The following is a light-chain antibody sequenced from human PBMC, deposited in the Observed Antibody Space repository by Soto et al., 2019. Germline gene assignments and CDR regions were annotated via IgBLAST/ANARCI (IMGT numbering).Light chain of an antibody. V-gene: IGLV1-40*01. J-gene: IGLJ2*01. CDR3: RSYDSSLSGVV. CDR2: GNS. Sequence: QSALTQPPSVSGAPGQRVTISCTGSSSNIGAGYDVLWYQQLPGTAPKLLIYGNSNRPSGVPDRFSGSKSGTSASLAITGLQAEDEADYYCRSYDSSLSGVVFGGGTQLTVL. CDR1: SSNIGAGYD.